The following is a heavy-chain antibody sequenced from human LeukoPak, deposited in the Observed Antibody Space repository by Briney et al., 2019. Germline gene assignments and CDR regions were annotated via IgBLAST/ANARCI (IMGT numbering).Heavy chain of an antibody. CDR3: AKDKGDYNNPYFDY. D-gene: IGHD4-11*01. Sequence: GGSLRLSCAASGFTFSSYSMNWVRQAPGKGLEWVSSISSSSSYIYYADSVKGRFTISRDNAKNSLYLQMNSLRAEDTAVYYCAKDKGDYNNPYFDYWGQGTLVTVSS. J-gene: IGHJ4*02. CDR1: GFTFSSYS. V-gene: IGHV3-21*01. CDR2: ISSSSSYI.